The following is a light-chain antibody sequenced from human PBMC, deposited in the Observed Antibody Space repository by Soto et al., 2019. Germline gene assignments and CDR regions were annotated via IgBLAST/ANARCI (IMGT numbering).Light chain of an antibody. Sequence: QSVLTQPPSASGTPGQRVTISCSGSSSDIGNNYVYWYQQFPGTAPKLLISSNNQRPSGVPDRFSGSKSGTSASLAISGLRSEDEADYYCAAWGNSLSGVVFGGGTQLTVL. CDR3: AAWGNSLSGVV. CDR1: SSDIGNNY. V-gene: IGLV1-47*02. J-gene: IGLJ2*01. CDR2: SNN.